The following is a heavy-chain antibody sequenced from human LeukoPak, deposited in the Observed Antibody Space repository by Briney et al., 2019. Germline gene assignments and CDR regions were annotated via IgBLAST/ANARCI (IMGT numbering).Heavy chain of an antibody. CDR1: GGTFSSYA. CDR2: IIPIFGTA. D-gene: IGHD2-2*01. CDR3: ARGGYCSSTSCYREFKSPFDY. V-gene: IGHV1-69*13. J-gene: IGHJ4*02. Sequence: GASVKVSCKASGGTFSSYAISWVRQAPGQGLEWMGGIIPIFGTANYAQKFQGRVTITADESTSTAYMELSSLRSEDTAVYYCARGGYCSSTSCYREFKSPFDYWGQGTLVTVSS.